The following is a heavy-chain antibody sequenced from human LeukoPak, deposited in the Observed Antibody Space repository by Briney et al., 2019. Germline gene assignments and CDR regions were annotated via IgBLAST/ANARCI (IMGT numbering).Heavy chain of an antibody. CDR1: GYTFTSYG. CDR3: ARDGYSSGWYPGGNNWFDP. J-gene: IGHJ5*02. D-gene: IGHD6-19*01. V-gene: IGHV1-18*01. CDR2: ISAYNGNT. Sequence: ASVKLSCTASGYTFTSYGISWVRQAPGQGLEWMGWISAYNGNTNYAQKLQGRVTMTTDTSTSTAYMELRSLRSDDTAVYYCARDGYSSGWYPGGNNWFDPWGQGTLVTVSS.